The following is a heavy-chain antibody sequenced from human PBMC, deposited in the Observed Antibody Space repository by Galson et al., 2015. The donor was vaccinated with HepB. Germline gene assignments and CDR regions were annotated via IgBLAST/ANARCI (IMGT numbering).Heavy chain of an antibody. Sequence: SVKVSCKASGYTFTGYYMHWVRQAPGQGLEWMGLINPNSGGTNYAQRFQGRVTMTRDTSISTAYMDLSSLTSDDTAVYYCARDRGAKVYYYDSSSGGYFDYWGQGTLVTVSS. CDR3: ARDRGAKVYYYDSSSGGYFDY. CDR2: INPNSGGT. CDR1: GYTFTGYY. J-gene: IGHJ4*02. V-gene: IGHV1-2*02. D-gene: IGHD3-22*01.